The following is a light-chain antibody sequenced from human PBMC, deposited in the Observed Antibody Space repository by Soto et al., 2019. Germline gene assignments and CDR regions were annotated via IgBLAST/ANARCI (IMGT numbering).Light chain of an antibody. Sequence: SYELTQPPSMSVSPGQTAVITCSGDALPRQDVYLFKQKPGQAPVLVIYQDTRRPPTIPARFSGSASGTTVSLTISGVQPDDEADYYCQSADASGNIEVFGPGTKVTVL. CDR3: QSADASGNIEV. V-gene: IGLV3-25*02. CDR2: QDT. CDR1: ALPRQD. J-gene: IGLJ1*01.